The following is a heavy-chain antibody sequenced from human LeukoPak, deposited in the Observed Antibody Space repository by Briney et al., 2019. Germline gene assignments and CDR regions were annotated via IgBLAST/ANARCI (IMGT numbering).Heavy chain of an antibody. J-gene: IGHJ5*02. Sequence: GGSLRLSCAASGFTFSSYAMHWVRQAPGKGLEWVAVISYDGSNKYYADSVKGRFTISRDNSKNTLYLQMNSLRAEDTAVYYCAREGNYYDSSGYSNWFDPWGQGTLVTVSS. CDR2: ISYDGSNK. CDR1: GFTFSSYA. CDR3: AREGNYYDSSGYSNWFDP. V-gene: IGHV3-30-3*01. D-gene: IGHD3-22*01.